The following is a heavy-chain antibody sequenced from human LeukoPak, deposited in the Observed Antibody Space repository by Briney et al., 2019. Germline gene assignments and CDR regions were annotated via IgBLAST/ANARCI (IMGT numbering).Heavy chain of an antibody. CDR1: GYTFSSYA. CDR3: ARGRAMDFGY. Sequence: GASVKVSCKASGYTFSSYAMHWVRQAPGQRLEWMGWISAGNGNTKYSQKFQGRVTITRDTSASTAYMELSSLRSEDTAVYYCARGRAMDFGYWGQGTLVTVSS. J-gene: IGHJ4*02. V-gene: IGHV1-3*01. CDR2: ISAGNGNT.